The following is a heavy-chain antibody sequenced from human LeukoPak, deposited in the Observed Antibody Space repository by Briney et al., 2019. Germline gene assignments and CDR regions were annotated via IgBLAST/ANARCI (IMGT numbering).Heavy chain of an antibody. V-gene: IGHV3-74*01. Sequence: HGGSLRLSCAASGFPFSSYWMHWVRQVPGKGLLWVSRINSDGSATIYADSVRGRFTISRDNAKNTLYLQMSGLRVEDTAVYHCASDSPYYGMDVWGQGTTVTVSS. CDR3: ASDSPYYGMDV. CDR1: GFPFSSYW. CDR2: INSDGSAT. J-gene: IGHJ6*02.